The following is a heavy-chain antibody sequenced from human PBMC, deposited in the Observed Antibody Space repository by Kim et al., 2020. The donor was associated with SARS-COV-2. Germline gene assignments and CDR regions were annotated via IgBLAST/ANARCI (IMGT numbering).Heavy chain of an antibody. CDR2: YN. V-gene: IGHV6-1*01. Sequence: YNDYAVPVKSRITINPDTSKNQFSLQLNSVTPEDTAVYYCARALVGWFDPWGQGTLVTVSS. J-gene: IGHJ5*02. D-gene: IGHD3-10*01. CDR3: ARALVGWFDP.